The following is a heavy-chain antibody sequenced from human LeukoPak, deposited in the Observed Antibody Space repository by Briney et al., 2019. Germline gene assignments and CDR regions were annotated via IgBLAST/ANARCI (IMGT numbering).Heavy chain of an antibody. V-gene: IGHV4-30-2*01. CDR1: GGSISSGGHS. D-gene: IGHD6-19*01. Sequence: PSQTLSLTCAVSGGSISSGGHSWNWIRQPQGKGLEWIGYIYNSGSAYSNPSLKSRVTISVDLSENQFSLKINSVTAADTAVYYCATEAVVGSDGFDYWGQGTLVTVSS. CDR2: IYNSGSA. J-gene: IGHJ4*02. CDR3: ATEAVVGSDGFDY.